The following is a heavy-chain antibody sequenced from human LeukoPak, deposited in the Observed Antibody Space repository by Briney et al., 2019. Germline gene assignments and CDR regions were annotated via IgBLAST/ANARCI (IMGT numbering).Heavy chain of an antibody. Sequence: GASVKVSCKASGYTFTGYYVHWVRQAPGQGLEWMGRINPISGGPNSAQKFQGTVTMTRDTSISKVYMELSRLRSDDTAVYYCERDLRCSGGSCYDYWGQGTLVTVSS. J-gene: IGHJ4*02. CDR1: GYTFTGYY. CDR2: INPISGGP. CDR3: ERDLRCSGGSCYDY. D-gene: IGHD2-15*01. V-gene: IGHV1-2*06.